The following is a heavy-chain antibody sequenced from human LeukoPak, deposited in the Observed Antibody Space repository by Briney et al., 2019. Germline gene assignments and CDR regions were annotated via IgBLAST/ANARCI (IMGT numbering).Heavy chain of an antibody. CDR1: GFTFSSYA. V-gene: IGHV3-23*01. Sequence: GGSLRLSCAASGFTFSSYAMSWVRQAPGKGLEWVSAISGSGGSTYYADSVKGRFTISRDSSKNTLYLQMNSLRAEDTAVYYCARPDYYDFWSGYYNFDYWGQGTLVVVSS. J-gene: IGHJ4*02. D-gene: IGHD3-3*01. CDR3: ARPDYYDFWSGYYNFDY. CDR2: ISGSGGST.